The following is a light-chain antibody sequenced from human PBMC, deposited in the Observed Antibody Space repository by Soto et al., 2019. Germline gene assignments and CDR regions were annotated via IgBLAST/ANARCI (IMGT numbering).Light chain of an antibody. V-gene: IGKV1-9*01. CDR1: QGITTY. CDR3: QQVKSYPLT. Sequence: DIQLTQSPSFLSASVGDRVTITCRASQGITTYLAWYQQKPGKAPKLLIYAASTLQSGVPSRFSGSGSGTEFTLAISSLQPEDFAIYYCQQVKSYPLTFGGGTKVEIK. J-gene: IGKJ4*01. CDR2: AAS.